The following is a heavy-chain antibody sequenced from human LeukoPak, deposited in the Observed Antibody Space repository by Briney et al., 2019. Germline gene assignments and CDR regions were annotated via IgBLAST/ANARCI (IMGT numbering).Heavy chain of an antibody. CDR3: ARGVVAAPQTVDY. CDR2: IYYSGST. V-gene: IGHV4-59*01. D-gene: IGHD2-15*01. J-gene: IGHJ4*02. Sequence: SETLSLTCTVSGDSIRGFYWSWSRQPPGKGLEWIGYIYYSGSTNYNPSLKSRVTISVDTSKNQFSLKLNSVSAADTAVYYCARGVVAAPQTVDYWGQGTLVTVSS. CDR1: GDSIRGFY.